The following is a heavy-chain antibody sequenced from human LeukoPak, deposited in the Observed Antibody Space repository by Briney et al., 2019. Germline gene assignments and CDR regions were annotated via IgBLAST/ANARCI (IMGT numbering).Heavy chain of an antibody. D-gene: IGHD4-17*01. J-gene: IGHJ4*02. CDR1: GFTFSTYA. V-gene: IGHV3-23*01. Sequence: GGSLRLSCAASGFTFSTYAMDWVRQAPGKGLEWVSAISGSGGSTYYADSVKGRFTISRDNSKNTLYLQMNSLRAEDTAVYYCAKLNDYGDYYFDYWGQGTLVTVSS. CDR2: ISGSGGST. CDR3: AKLNDYGDYYFDY.